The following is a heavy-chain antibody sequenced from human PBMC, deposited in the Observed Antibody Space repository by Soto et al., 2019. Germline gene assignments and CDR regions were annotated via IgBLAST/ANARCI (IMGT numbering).Heavy chain of an antibody. J-gene: IGHJ2*01. CDR1: GFTFSSYA. Sequence: EVQLLESGGGLVQPGGSLRLSCAASGFTFSSYAMSWVCQAPGKGLEWVSAISGSGGSTYYADSVKGQFTISRDNSKNTLYLQMNSLRAEDTAVYYCAKSYENGYSYGPYWYFDLWGRGTLVTVSS. D-gene: IGHD5-18*01. V-gene: IGHV3-23*01. CDR3: AKSYENGYSYGPYWYFDL. CDR2: ISGSGGST.